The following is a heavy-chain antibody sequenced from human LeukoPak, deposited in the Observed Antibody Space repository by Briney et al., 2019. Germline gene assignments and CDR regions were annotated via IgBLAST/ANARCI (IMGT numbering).Heavy chain of an antibody. J-gene: IGHJ4*02. D-gene: IGHD3-10*01. CDR2: ISSSSSYI. CDR1: GLTFSSYS. Sequence: GGSLRLSCTASGLTFSSYSMDWVRQAPGKGLEWVSSISSSSSYILYADSVKGRFTTSRDNAKNSLYLQMNSLRAEDTAVYYCYGSGSYLDYWGQGTLVTVSS. CDR3: YGSGSYLDY. V-gene: IGHV3-21*01.